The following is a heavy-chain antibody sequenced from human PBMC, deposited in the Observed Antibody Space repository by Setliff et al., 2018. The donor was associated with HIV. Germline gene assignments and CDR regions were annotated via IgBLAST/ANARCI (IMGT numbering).Heavy chain of an antibody. CDR1: GGTFRNYG. CDR2: IIPISGTA. J-gene: IGHJ3*02. Sequence: SVKVSCKASGGTFRNYGMSWVRQPPGQGLEWMGGIIPISGTANYAKKVQGRVTSTTDESTSTAYIELSGLRSEDTAVYYCARASGFGELLHGFDICGQGTMVTVSS. V-gene: IGHV1-69*05. CDR3: ARASGFGELLHGFDI. D-gene: IGHD3-10*01.